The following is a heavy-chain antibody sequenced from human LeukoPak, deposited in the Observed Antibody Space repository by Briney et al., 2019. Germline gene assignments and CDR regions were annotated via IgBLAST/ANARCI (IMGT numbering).Heavy chain of an antibody. D-gene: IGHD4-11*01. CDR3: ARSEINDYSRF. CDR1: GGSFSGYY. V-gene: IGHV4-34*01. CDR2: INHSGST. Sequence: PSETLSLTCAVCGGSFSGYYWMWIRQPLGKGLEWIGEINHSGSTNYNPSLKSRVTMSMDTSKNQFSVKMRAVTAADTAVYYCARSEINDYSRFWGQGILVTVSS. J-gene: IGHJ4*02.